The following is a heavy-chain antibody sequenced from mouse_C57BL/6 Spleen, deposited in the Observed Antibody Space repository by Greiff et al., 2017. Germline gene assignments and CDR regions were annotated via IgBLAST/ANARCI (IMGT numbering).Heavy chain of an antibody. Sequence: VQLKQSGPELVKPGASVKISCKASGYSFTDYNMNWVKQSNGKSLEWIGVLNPNYGTTSYNQKFLGKATLTVDQSSSTAYMQLSSLTSEDSAVYYCARSVLGSPYFDYWGQGTTLTVSS. D-gene: IGHD3-1*01. CDR2: LNPNYGTT. CDR3: ARSVLGSPYFDY. V-gene: IGHV1-39*01. J-gene: IGHJ2*01. CDR1: GYSFTDYN.